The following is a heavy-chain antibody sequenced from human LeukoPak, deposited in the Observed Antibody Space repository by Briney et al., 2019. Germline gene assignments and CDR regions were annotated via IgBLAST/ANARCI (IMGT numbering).Heavy chain of an antibody. V-gene: IGHV4-59*01. J-gene: IGHJ6*02. Sequence: SETLSLTCTVSGGPISSYYWSWIRQPPGKGLEWIGYIYYSGSTNYNPSLKSRVTISVDTSKNQFSLKLGSVTAADTAVYYCARVILEPLGSYYYGMDVWGQGTTVTVSS. D-gene: IGHD3-3*01. CDR2: IYYSGST. CDR1: GGPISSYY. CDR3: ARVILEPLGSYYYGMDV.